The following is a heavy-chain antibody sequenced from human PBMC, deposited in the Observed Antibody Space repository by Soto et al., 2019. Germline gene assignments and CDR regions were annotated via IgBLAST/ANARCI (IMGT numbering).Heavy chain of an antibody. D-gene: IGHD3-10*01. V-gene: IGHV4-39*01. J-gene: IGHJ6*02. Sequence: QLQLQESGPGLVKPSETLSLTCTVSGGSISSSSYYWGWIRQPPGKGLEWIGSIYYSGSTYYNPSLKSRVTISVDTSKNQFSLKLSSVTAADTAVYYCARQRGLGSGIGVWGQGTTVTVSS. CDR2: IYYSGST. CDR3: ARQRGLGSGIGV. CDR1: GGSISSSSYY.